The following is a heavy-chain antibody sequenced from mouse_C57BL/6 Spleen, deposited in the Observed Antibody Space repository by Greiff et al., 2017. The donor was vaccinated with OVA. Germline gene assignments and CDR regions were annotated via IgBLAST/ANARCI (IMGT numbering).Heavy chain of an antibody. Sequence: VQLQQSGAELVKPGASVKISCKASGYTFTDYYITWVKPRPGPGLEWIGKIGPGSGSTYYYEKFQGKATLTADKSSSTAYMKLSSLAAEDSAVYFCARWYDGGFDYWGQGTTLTVSS. J-gene: IGHJ2*01. D-gene: IGHD2-14*01. CDR2: IGPGSGST. CDR1: GYTFTDYY. V-gene: IGHV1-77*01. CDR3: ARWYDGGFDY.